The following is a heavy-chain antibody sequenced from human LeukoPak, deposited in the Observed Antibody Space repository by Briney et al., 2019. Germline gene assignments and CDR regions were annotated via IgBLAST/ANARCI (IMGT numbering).Heavy chain of an antibody. CDR2: ITTDVSGT. V-gene: IGHV3-74*01. CDR1: GFNFDRYS. J-gene: IGHJ4*02. D-gene: IGHD1-26*01. CDR3: ARGAVAGANFDY. Sequence: GGSLRLSCADSGFNFDRYSMHWVRQPPGKGLSWVSHITTDVSGTSYADSVKGRFTISRDNAKKTLYLQMNSLRAEDTAVYYCARGAVAGANFDYWGLGTLVTVSS.